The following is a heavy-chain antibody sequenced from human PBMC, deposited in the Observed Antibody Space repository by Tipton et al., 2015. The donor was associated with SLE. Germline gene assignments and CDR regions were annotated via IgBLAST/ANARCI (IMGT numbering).Heavy chain of an antibody. CDR1: GDFISSNYYY. CDR2: VYYSGNT. Sequence: TLSLTCTVSGDFISSNYYYWGWIRRPPGRGLEWIGSVYYSGNTHYHPSLKSRVTISVDTSKNQFSLKMSSVTAANTAMYYCARGVAVVVPAAWIDVWGKGTTVTVSS. V-gene: IGHV4-39*07. CDR3: ARGVAVVVPAAWIDV. D-gene: IGHD2-2*01. J-gene: IGHJ6*04.